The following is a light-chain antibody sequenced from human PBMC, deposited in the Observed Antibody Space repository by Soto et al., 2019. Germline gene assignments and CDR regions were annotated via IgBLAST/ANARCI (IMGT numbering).Light chain of an antibody. J-gene: IGKJ1*01. CDR3: QQYNSLWT. Sequence: DIQMTQSPSTLSASVGDRVTITCRASQTISTWLAWHQQKPGKAPKLLIYDASSWESGVPSRFSGRGSGTEFALTSSNLQPDDFETYFCQQYNSLWTVGQATEVEIK. CDR2: DAS. CDR1: QTISTW. V-gene: IGKV1-5*01.